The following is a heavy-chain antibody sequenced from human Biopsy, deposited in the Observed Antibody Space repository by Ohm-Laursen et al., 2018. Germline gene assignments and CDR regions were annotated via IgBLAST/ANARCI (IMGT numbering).Heavy chain of an antibody. Sequence: SLRLSCAASGFTFSIYWMHWVRQAPGKGLVWVSSINSDGSRITYADSVKGRFTISRDSAKNTLYLQMNSLTAEETAVYYCARGPSGVDIIGRGQGTLVTVSS. CDR1: GFTFSIYW. J-gene: IGHJ4*02. V-gene: IGHV3-74*01. CDR2: INSDGSRI. CDR3: ARGPSGVDIIG. D-gene: IGHD5-12*01.